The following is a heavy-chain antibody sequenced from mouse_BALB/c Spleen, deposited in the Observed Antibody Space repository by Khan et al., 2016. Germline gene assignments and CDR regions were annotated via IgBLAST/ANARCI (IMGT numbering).Heavy chain of an antibody. Sequence: QVQLVQSGHELKQPGEKVKISCKASGYTFTDYSMHWVKQAPGKGLKWMGWINSETGEQIYADDFKGRIALSLETSASTAYLQLNNLIIYVTVTQASGSTHYRFYSRTFVVLGSGTTVT. J-gene: IGHJ1*01. CDR1: GYTFTDYS. V-gene: IGHV9-2-1*01. CDR2: INSETGEQ. D-gene: IGHD2-14*01. CDR3: GSTHYRFYSRTFVV.